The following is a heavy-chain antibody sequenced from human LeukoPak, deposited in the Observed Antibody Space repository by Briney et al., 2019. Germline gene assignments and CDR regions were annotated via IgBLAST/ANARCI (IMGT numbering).Heavy chain of an antibody. V-gene: IGHV3-7*04. CDR3: VGGSHADY. Sequence: GGSLRLSCAASGFTFSSYWMTWVRQAPGKGLEWVASIKQNGSEKNYADSVKGRFTISRDNAKNSLFLQMSSLRVEDTAVYYCVGGSHADYWGQGTLVTVSS. CDR2: IKQNGSEK. CDR1: GFTFSSYW. J-gene: IGHJ4*02.